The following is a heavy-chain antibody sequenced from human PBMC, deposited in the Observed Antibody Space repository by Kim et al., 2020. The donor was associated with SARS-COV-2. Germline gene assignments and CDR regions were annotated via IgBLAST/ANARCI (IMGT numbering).Heavy chain of an antibody. CDR2: ISGSGGIR. V-gene: IGHV3-23*01. CDR1: GFTFSSNA. CDR3: ARSNMSVPTGSDW. J-gene: IGHJ4*02. D-gene: IGHD3-9*01. Sequence: GGSLRLSCVASGFTFSSNAMSWVRQAPGKGLEWVASISGSGGIRYYADSVKGRLTISRDNLKNTLFLHMNSLRADDTAIYYCARSNMSVPTGSDWWCQGT.